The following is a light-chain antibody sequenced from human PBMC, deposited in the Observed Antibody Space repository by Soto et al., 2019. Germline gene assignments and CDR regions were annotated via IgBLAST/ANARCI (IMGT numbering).Light chain of an antibody. CDR3: SSYAGSNDSV. CDR2: EVS. Sequence: QSALTQPPSASGSPGQSVTISCIGTSSDVGGYNYVSWYQQHPGKAPKLIISEVSKRPSGVPDRFSGSKSGNTASLTVSGLQAEDEADYFCSSYAGSNDSVFGGGTKLTVL. V-gene: IGLV2-8*01. J-gene: IGLJ3*02. CDR1: SSDVGGYNY.